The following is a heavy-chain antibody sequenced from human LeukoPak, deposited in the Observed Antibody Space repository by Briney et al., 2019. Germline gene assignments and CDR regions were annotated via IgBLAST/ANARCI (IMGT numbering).Heavy chain of an antibody. CDR1: GVSISSGSYY. CDR2: IYTSGST. D-gene: IGHD3-22*01. CDR3: ARSLSPDSSGYSRAFDY. V-gene: IGHV4-61*02. Sequence: SGTLCLSCAVSGVSISSGSYYWGWIRPPAGKGLEWVGRIYTSGSTNYNPSLKSRVTISVATSKNQFTLKLSSVTAADTAVYYCARSLSPDSSGYSRAFDYWGQGTLVTVSS. J-gene: IGHJ4*02.